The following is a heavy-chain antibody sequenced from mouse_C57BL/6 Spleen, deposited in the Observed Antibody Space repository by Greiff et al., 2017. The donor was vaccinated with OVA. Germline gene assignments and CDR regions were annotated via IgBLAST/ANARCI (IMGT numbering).Heavy chain of an antibody. CDR3: ARRQGYYGSSYYYAMDY. D-gene: IGHD1-1*01. V-gene: IGHV5-17*01. J-gene: IGHJ4*01. CDR1: GFTFSDYG. CDR2: ISSGSSTI. Sequence: EVKLQESGGGLVKPGGSLKLSCAASGFTFSDYGMHWVRQAPEKGLEWVAYISSGSSTIYYADKVKGRFTISRDNAKNTLFLQMTSLRSVSTAMYYCARRQGYYGSSYYYAMDYWGQGTSVTVSS.